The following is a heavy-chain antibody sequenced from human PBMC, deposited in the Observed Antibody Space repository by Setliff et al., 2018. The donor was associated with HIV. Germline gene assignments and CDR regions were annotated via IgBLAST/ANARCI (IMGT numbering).Heavy chain of an antibody. J-gene: IGHJ4*02. D-gene: IGHD2-21*02. CDR2: VHDSGST. CDR1: GGSIRNHY. Sequence: SETLSLTCTVSGGSIRNHYWSWIRQPPGKALEWIGYVHDSGSTSYKPSLDSRVAMSVDTSKNQFSLRLTSVTAADTAVYYCARVVTGNFDYWGQGNMGTVSS. CDR3: ARVVTGNFDY. V-gene: IGHV4-59*11.